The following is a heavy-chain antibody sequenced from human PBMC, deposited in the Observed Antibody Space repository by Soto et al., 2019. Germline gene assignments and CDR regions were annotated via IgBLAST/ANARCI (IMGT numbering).Heavy chain of an antibody. V-gene: IGHV1-69*02. CDR2: IIPILGIA. D-gene: IGHD4-17*01. J-gene: IGHJ4*02. CDR1: GGTFSSYT. Sequence: QVQLVQSGAEVKKPGSSVKVSCKASGGTFSSYTISWVRQAPVQGLEWMGRIIPILGIANYAQKFQGRVTITADKSTSTAYMELSSLRSEDTAVYYCARVASDYGDILFDYWGQGTLVTVSS. CDR3: ARVASDYGDILFDY.